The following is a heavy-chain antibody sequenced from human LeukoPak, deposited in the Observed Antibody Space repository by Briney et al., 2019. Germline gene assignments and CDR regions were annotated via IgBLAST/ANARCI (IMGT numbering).Heavy chain of an antibody. V-gene: IGHV3-48*02. CDR1: GFTFSSYS. J-gene: IGHJ5*02. D-gene: IGHD3-9*01. CDR3: ARDYDVLTGYSRFDP. Sequence: GGSLRLSCAASGFTFSSYSMNWVRQAPGKGLEWVSYISRSSRTTYYADPVKGRFTISRDNAKNSLYLQMYSLRDEDTAVYYCARDYDVLTGYSRFDPWGQGTLVTVSS. CDR2: ISRSSRTT.